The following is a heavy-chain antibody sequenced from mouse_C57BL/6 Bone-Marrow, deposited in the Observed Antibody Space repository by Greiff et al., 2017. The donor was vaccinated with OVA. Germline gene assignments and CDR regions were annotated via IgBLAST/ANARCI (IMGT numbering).Heavy chain of an antibody. CDR2: IDPSDSYT. CDR3: ARSGNYHWYFDV. J-gene: IGHJ1*03. D-gene: IGHD2-1*01. V-gene: IGHV1-69*01. Sequence: VQLQQSGAELVMPGASVKLSCKASGYTFTSYWMHWVKQRPGQGLEWIGEIDPSDSYTNYNQKFKGKSTLTVDKSASTAYMQLSSLTSEDSAVYYCARSGNYHWYFDVWGTGTTVTVSS. CDR1: GYTFTSYW.